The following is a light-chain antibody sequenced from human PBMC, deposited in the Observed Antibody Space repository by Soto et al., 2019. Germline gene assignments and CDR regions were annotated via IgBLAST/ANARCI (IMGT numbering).Light chain of an antibody. Sequence: QSMLTQPASVSGSPGQSITISCTGTSSDVGGYNYVSWYQQHPGKAPKPMIYDVSNRPSGVSNRFSGSKSGNTASLTISGLQVEYEADYYCCSYPSISTLVFGAGSKVSVL. CDR1: SSDVGGYNY. CDR3: CSYPSISTLV. J-gene: IGLJ1*01. V-gene: IGLV2-14*01. CDR2: DVS.